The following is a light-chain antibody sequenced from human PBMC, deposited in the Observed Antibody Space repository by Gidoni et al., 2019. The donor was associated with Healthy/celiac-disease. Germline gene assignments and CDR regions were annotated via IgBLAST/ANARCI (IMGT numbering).Light chain of an antibody. CDR3: MQALQTPLT. CDR2: LGS. Sequence: DIVITQSPLSLPVTPGEPASISCRSSQSLLHSNGYNYLDWYLQKPGQSPQLLIYLGSNRASGVPDRLSGSGSGTDFTLKISRVEAEDVGVYDCMQALQTPLTFGGGTKVEIK. J-gene: IGKJ4*01. V-gene: IGKV2-28*01. CDR1: QSLLHSNGYNY.